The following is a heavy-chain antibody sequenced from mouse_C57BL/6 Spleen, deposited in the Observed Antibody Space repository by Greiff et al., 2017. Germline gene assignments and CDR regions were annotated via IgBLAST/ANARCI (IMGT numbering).Heavy chain of an antibody. V-gene: IGHV6-3*01. J-gene: IGHJ1*03. CDR1: GFTFSNYW. Sequence: EVQLVESGGGLVQPGGSMKLSCVASGFTFSNYWMNWVRQSPEKGLEWVAQIRLKSDNYATHYAESVKGRFTISRDDSKSSVYLQMNNLRAEDTGIYYCTRGTGGWYFDVWGTGTTVTVSS. CDR2: IRLKSDNYAT. D-gene: IGHD3-3*01. CDR3: TRGTGGWYFDV.